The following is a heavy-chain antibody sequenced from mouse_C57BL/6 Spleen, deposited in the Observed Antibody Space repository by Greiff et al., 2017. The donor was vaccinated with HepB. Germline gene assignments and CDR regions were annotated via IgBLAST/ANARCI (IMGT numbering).Heavy chain of an antibody. D-gene: IGHD2-5*01. V-gene: IGHV1-26*01. CDR2: INPNNGGT. Sequence: EVQLQQSGPELVKPGASVKISCKASGYTFTDYYMNWVKQSHGKSLEWIGDINPNNGGTSYNQKFKGKATLTVDKSSSTAYMELRSLTSEDSAVYCCIYSNYGSAMDCWGHGPSVTVAS. J-gene: IGHJ4*01. CDR1: GYTFTDYY. CDR3: IYSNYGSAMDC.